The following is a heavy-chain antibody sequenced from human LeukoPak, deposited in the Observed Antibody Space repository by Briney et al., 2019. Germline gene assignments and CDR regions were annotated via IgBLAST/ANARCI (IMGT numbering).Heavy chain of an antibody. CDR3: AKDQDIVVVPTAIEWFDP. V-gene: IGHV3-30*18. J-gene: IGHJ5*02. Sequence: GGSLRLSCAASGFTFSSYGMHWVRQAPGKGLEWVAVISYDGSNKYYADSVKGRFTISRDNSKNTLYLQMNSLRAEDTAVYYCAKDQDIVVVPTAIEWFDPWGQGTLVTVSS. CDR2: ISYDGSNK. D-gene: IGHD2-2*01. CDR1: GFTFSSYG.